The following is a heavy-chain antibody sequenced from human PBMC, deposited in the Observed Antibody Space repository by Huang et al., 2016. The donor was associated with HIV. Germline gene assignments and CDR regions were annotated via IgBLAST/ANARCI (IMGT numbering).Heavy chain of an antibody. CDR2: LFPMLFSE. D-gene: IGHD3-22*01. J-gene: IGHJ4*02. V-gene: IGHV1-69*01. CDR1: GDSFTSLP. CDR3: ATSTPMLGESGGWSGKVVITENVPYVD. Sequence: QVHLVQSGAEVKKPGSSVKVSCKASGDSFTSLPINWVRQAPGQGLAWGCGLFPMLFSEPCAQKVRGRVTISADESTSTSYMELSRLRSDDTAMYYCATSTPMLGESGGWSGKVVITENVPYVDWCQGTLVTVSS.